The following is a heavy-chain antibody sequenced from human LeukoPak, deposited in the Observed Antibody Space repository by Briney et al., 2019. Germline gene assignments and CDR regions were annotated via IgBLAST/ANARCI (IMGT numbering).Heavy chain of an antibody. CDR1: GGSISSYY. J-gene: IGHJ5*02. Sequence: PSETLSLTCTVSGGSISSYYWSWIRQPPGKGLEWIGYIYYSGSTNYNPSLKSRVTISVDTSKNQFSLKLSSVTAADTAVYYCARVITTIAPPNWFDPWGQGTLVTVSS. V-gene: IGHV4-59*01. CDR2: IYYSGST. D-gene: IGHD1-1*01. CDR3: ARVITTIAPPNWFDP.